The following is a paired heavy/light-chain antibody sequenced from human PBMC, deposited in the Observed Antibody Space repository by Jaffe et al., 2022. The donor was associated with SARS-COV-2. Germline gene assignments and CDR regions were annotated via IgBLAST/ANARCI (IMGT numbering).Heavy chain of an antibody. Sequence: QVQLVQSGAEVKKPGSSVRVSCMASGVSFSTYSFSWVRQAPGQGLEWMGQIFPILHITNYAQKFQGRVTITADESTTTTYMELTSLRSEDTAVYYCARGDLIPSTSSEFWGQGTLVTVSS. V-gene: IGHV1-69*02. CDR1: GVSFSTYS. J-gene: IGHJ4*02. CDR3: ARGDLIPSTSSEF. CDR2: IFPILHIT. D-gene: IGHD7-27*01.
Light chain of an antibody. CDR1: TSNIGANYD. V-gene: IGLV1-40*02. Sequence: QSVLTQPPSVSGAPGQRVTISCTGSTSNIGANYDVHWYQQFPGTAPKLLVSGNNNRPSGVPDRFSGSRSGTSASLAISGLQAEDEADYYCQSYDSSLSGAVFGGGTKLTV. CDR3: QSYDSSLSGAV. CDR2: GNN. J-gene: IGLJ3*02.